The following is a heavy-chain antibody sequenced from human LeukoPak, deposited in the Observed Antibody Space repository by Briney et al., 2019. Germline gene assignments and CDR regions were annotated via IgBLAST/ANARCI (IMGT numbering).Heavy chain of an antibody. J-gene: IGHJ4*02. V-gene: IGHV3-21*01. CDR3: ARGTSSSWYYFDY. CDR2: ISSSSSYI. CDR1: GFTFSSYS. D-gene: IGHD6-13*01. Sequence: GGSLRLSCAASGFTFSSYSMNWVRQAPGKGLEWVSSISSSSSYIYYADSVKGRFTISRDNAKNSLYLQMNSLRAEDTAVYHCARGTSSSWYYFDYWGQGTLVTVSS.